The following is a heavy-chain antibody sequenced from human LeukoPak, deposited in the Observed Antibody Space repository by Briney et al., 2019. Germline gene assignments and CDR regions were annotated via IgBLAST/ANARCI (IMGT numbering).Heavy chain of an antibody. V-gene: IGHV3-23*01. Sequence: GGSLRLSCAGSGFTFSSYAMTWVRQAPGTGLEWVSSISRSDGTTYYADSVKGRFTISRDNSKNTLFLQMNSLRAEDTAVYYCARDESLGDFWSGYFDAFDIWGQGTMVTVSS. D-gene: IGHD3-3*01. J-gene: IGHJ3*02. CDR3: ARDESLGDFWSGYFDAFDI. CDR2: ISRSDGTT. CDR1: GFTFSSYA.